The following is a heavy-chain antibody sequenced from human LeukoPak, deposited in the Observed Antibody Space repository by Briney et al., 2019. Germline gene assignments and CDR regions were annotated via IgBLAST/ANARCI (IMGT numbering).Heavy chain of an antibody. J-gene: IGHJ6*03. D-gene: IGHD3-3*01. V-gene: IGHV3-48*01. CDR3: AREESGFLEWLSNYYYYMDV. CDR1: GFTFSSYS. Sequence: PGGSLRLSCAASGFTFSSYSMNWVRQAPGKGLEWVSYISSSSSTIYYADSVKGRFTISRDNVKNSLYLQMNSLRAEDTAVYYCAREESGFLEWLSNYYYYMDVWGKGTTVTVSS. CDR2: ISSSSSTI.